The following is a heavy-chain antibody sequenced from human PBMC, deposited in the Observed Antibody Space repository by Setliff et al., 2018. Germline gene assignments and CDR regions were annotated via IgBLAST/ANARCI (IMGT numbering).Heavy chain of an antibody. CDR3: ARGYSYGLTHMHIPPLHY. J-gene: IGHJ4*02. D-gene: IGHD5-18*01. V-gene: IGHV1-46*01. Sequence: ASVKVSCKASGYTFTSYYMHWVRQAPGQGLEWMGTINPSGGSTSYAQKFQGRVTMTRDTSTSTVYMELSSLRSEDTAVYYCARGYSYGLTHMHIPPLHYWGQGTLVTVSS. CDR1: GYTFTSYY. CDR2: INPSGGST.